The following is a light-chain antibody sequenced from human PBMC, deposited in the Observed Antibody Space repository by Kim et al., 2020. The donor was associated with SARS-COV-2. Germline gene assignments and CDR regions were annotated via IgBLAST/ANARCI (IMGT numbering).Light chain of an antibody. CDR1: SSDVGGYNY. V-gene: IGLV2-14*01. CDR3: SSYTSSSTRGV. J-gene: IGLJ2*01. CDR2: EVS. Sequence: QSALTQPASVSGSPGQSITISCTGTSSDVGGYNYVSWYQQHPGKAPKLMIYEVSNRPSGVSNRFSGSKSGNTASLTISGLQAEDEADYYCSSYTSSSTRGVFGRGTQLTVL.